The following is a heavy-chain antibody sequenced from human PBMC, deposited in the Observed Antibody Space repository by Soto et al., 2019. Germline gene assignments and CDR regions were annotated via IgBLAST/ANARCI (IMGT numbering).Heavy chain of an antibody. V-gene: IGHV4-59*01. D-gene: IGHD6-6*01. J-gene: IGHJ6*03. CDR1: GGSISSYY. CDR3: ARSIAARPYYYYMDV. Sequence: QVQLQESGPGLVKPSETLSLTCTVSGGSISSYYWSWIRQPPGKGLEWIGYIYYSGSTNYNPSLKSRVTLSVDTSKNQFSLKLSSVTAADTAVYYCARSIAARPYYYYMDVWGKGTTVTVSS. CDR2: IYYSGST.